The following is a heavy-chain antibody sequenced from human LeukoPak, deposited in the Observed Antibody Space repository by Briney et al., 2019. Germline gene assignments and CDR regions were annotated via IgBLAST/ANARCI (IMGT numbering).Heavy chain of an antibody. V-gene: IGHV3-23*01. Sequence: GGSLRLSCAASGFTLSSYAMSWVRQAPGKGLEWISSISGSGGSTYYADSVKGRFTTSRDNSKNTVYLQMNSLRAEDTAVYYCAKDSITMVRGVFKDWGQGTLVTVSS. CDR1: GFTLSSYA. CDR2: ISGSGGST. D-gene: IGHD3-10*01. CDR3: AKDSITMVRGVFKD. J-gene: IGHJ4*02.